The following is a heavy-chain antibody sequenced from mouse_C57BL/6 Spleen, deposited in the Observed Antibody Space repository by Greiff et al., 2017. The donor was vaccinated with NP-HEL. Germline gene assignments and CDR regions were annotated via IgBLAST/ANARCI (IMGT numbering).Heavy chain of an antibody. J-gene: IGHJ3*01. CDR3: ARDGGDHDSFAY. D-gene: IGHD2-13*01. Sequence: EVQLVESGGGLVKPGGSLKLSCAASGFTFSSYAMSWVRQTPEKRLEWVATISDGGSYTYYPDNVKGRFTISRDNAKNNLYLQMSHLKSEDTAMYYCARDGGDHDSFAYWGQGTLVTVSA. CDR1: GFTFSSYA. V-gene: IGHV5-4*01. CDR2: ISDGGSYT.